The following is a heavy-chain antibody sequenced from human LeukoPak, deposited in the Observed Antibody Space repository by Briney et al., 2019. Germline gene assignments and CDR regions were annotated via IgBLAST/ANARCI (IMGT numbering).Heavy chain of an antibody. CDR2: IIPIFGTA. V-gene: IGHV1-69*05. CDR1: GGTFSSYA. CDR3: ARDQGYCSSTSCPGE. Sequence: ASVKVSCKASGGTFSSYAISWVRQAPGQGLEWMGRIIPIFGTANYAQKFQGRVTITTDESTSTAYMELSSLRSEDTAVYYCARDQGYCSSTSCPGEWGQGTLVTVSS. D-gene: IGHD2-2*01. J-gene: IGHJ4*02.